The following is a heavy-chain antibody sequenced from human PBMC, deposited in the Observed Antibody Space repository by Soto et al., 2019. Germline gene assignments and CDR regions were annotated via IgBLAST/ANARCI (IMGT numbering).Heavy chain of an antibody. V-gene: IGHV1-18*01. D-gene: IGHD2-2*01. J-gene: IGHJ5*02. CDR1: GYTFTSYG. CDR2: ISAYNGNT. CDR3: ARDSTVVPAALFDP. Sequence: GASVKVSCKASGYTFTSYGISWVRQAPGQGLEWMGWISAYNGNTNYAQKLQGRVTMTTDTSTSTAYMELRSLRSDDTAVYYCARDSTVVPAALFDPWGQGTLVTVSS.